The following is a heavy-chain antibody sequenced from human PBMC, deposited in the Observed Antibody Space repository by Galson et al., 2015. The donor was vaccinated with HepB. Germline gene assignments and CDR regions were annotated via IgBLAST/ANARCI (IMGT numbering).Heavy chain of an antibody. J-gene: IGHJ4*02. CDR3: AKDRSAWDAWGY. V-gene: IGHV3-23*01. CDR1: GFTFSNYA. Sequence: SLRLSCAASGFTFSNYAMSWVRQAPGKGLEWVSAIGGSGSSTFYADSVKGRFTISRDNSKHTLYLQMNSLRAEDTAVYFCAKDRSAWDAWGYWVQGTLVTVSS. CDR2: IGGSGSST. D-gene: IGHD6-25*01.